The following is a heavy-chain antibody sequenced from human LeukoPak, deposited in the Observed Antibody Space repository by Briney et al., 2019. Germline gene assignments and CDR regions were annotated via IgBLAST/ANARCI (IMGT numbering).Heavy chain of an antibody. CDR2: IYYSGST. CDR1: GGSISSYY. V-gene: IGHV4-59*08. J-gene: IGHJ4*02. CDR3: ASSPINYGGNSAVRY. D-gene: IGHD4-23*01. Sequence: SETPSLTCTVSGGSISSYYWSWIRQPPGKGLEWIGYIYYSGSTNYNPSLKSRVTISVDTSKNQFSLKLSSVTAADTAVYYCASSPINYGGNSAVRYWGQGTLVTVSS.